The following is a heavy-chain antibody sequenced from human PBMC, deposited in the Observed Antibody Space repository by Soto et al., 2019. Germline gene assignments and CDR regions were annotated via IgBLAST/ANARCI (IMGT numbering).Heavy chain of an antibody. CDR2: MKQDGTEK. V-gene: IGHV3-7*01. Sequence: EVQLVESGGGLVQPGGSLRLSCAASGLTFSNYWMSWVRQAPGKGLGWVANMKQDGTEKYYADSVKGRFTISRDNAKNSLYLQMNSLRVKDTAVYYCERGVDYWGQGTLVTVSS. J-gene: IGHJ4*02. CDR1: GLTFSNYW. CDR3: ERGVDY.